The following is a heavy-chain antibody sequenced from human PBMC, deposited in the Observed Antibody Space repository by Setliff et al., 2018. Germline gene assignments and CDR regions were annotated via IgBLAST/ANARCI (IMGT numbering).Heavy chain of an antibody. CDR2: FDPEDEET. CDR3: TAIGLGTAMITGVLFDF. D-gene: IGHD5-18*01. CDR1: GYRLIEVS. V-gene: IGHV1-24*01. J-gene: IGHJ4*02. Sequence: ASVKVSCKVSGYRLIEVSMHWVRQAPGKGLKWMGGFDPEDEETIYAQKFQGRVTMTEDTSTDTAYMELSSLRSEDTAVYYCTAIGLGTAMITGVLFDFWGQGTLVTVSS.